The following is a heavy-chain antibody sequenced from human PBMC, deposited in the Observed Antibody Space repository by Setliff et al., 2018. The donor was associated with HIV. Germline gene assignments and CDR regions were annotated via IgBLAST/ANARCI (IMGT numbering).Heavy chain of an antibody. D-gene: IGHD3-16*02. Sequence: SETLSLTCAVSGFYISSGYYWGWIRQPPGRGLEWIGPIYYSGSTYYTPSLESRVTISVDTSNNEFPLKLKSVTAADTAVYYCARNMLTFGGVIGPPDYWGQGRLVTVSS. J-gene: IGHJ4*02. CDR3: ARNMLTFGGVIGPPDY. CDR2: IYYSGST. V-gene: IGHV4-38-2*01. CDR1: GFYISSGYY.